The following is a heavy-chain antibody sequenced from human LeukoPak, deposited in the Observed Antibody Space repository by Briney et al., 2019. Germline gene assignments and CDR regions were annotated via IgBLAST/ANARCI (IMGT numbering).Heavy chain of an antibody. V-gene: IGHV3-7*01. CDR2: IKQDGSEK. Sequence: PGGSLRLSCAASGFTFSNYWMSWVRQAPGKGLEWVANIKQDGSEKYVDSVRGRFTVSRDNADNSPYLQMNSLRAEDTAKYYCARDLSPMSSGSYDRSYYFDYWGQGTLVTVSS. J-gene: IGHJ4*02. CDR1: GFTFSNYW. CDR3: ARDLSPMSSGSYDRSYYFDY. D-gene: IGHD1-26*01.